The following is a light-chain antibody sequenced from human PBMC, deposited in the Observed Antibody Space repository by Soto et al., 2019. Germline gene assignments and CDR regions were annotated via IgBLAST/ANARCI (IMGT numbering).Light chain of an antibody. Sequence: EIGLTQSPGTLSLSPGERATLSCRASQTVDTSYLAWYHQRPGQAPRLLIDASGTRATGIPDRFSGRESGTEFPLTISRLEPEDFAVYFCQQDGSKPRTFGQGTKLEIK. J-gene: IGKJ2*01. CDR2: ASG. V-gene: IGKV3-20*01. CDR1: QTVDTSY. CDR3: QQDGSKPRT.